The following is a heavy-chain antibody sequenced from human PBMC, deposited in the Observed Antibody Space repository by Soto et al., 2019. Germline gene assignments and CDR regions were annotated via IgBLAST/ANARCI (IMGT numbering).Heavy chain of an antibody. CDR2: IDPEGGGT. CDR3: ARERKHCSGGSCYGNKDAFDI. D-gene: IGHD2-15*01. CDR1: GYTLTELS. V-gene: IGHV1-24*01. Sequence: ASVKVSCKVSGYTLTELSMHWVRQAPGKGLEWMGWIDPEGGGTIYAQKFQGRVTMTGDTSISTAYMELSRLRSDDTAVYYCARERKHCSGGSCYGNKDAFDIWGQGTMVTVSS. J-gene: IGHJ3*02.